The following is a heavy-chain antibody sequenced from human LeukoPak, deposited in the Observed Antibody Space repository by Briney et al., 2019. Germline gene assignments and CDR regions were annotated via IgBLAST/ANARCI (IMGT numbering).Heavy chain of an antibody. CDR2: IYHSGST. Sequence: SETLSLTCSVSGYSISNDYYWGWIRQPPGKGLEWIGSIYHSGSTYYDPSLKSRVTISVDPSKNQFSLKLSSVTAADTAIYYCARDGHSGRWYGLDYWGQGTLVTVSS. CDR1: GYSISNDYY. J-gene: IGHJ4*02. D-gene: IGHD6-13*01. CDR3: ARDGHSGRWYGLDY. V-gene: IGHV4-38-2*02.